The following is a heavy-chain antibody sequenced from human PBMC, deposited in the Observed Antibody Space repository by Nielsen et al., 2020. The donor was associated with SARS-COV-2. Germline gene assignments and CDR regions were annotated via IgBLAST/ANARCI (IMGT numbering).Heavy chain of an antibody. D-gene: IGHD5-24*01. Sequence: GESLKISCAASGFTFSSYGMHWVRQAPGKGLEWVSSISSSSSYIYYADSVKGRFTISRDNAKNSLYLQMNGLRAEDTAVYYCARDMGRWLQVNYYYGMDVWGQGTTVTVSS. J-gene: IGHJ6*02. CDR2: ISSSSSYI. CDR3: ARDMGRWLQVNYYYGMDV. CDR1: GFTFSSYG. V-gene: IGHV3-21*01.